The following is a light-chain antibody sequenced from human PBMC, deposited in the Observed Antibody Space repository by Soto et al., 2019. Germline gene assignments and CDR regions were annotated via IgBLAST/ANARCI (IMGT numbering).Light chain of an antibody. CDR2: GAS. CDR1: QSIRSDY. Sequence: EIVLTQSPGTLSLSPGERATLSCRASQSIRSDYLAWYQQKPGQAPRLLIYGASSRATGIPDRFSGSGSGTDFTLTISRLEPEDFAVYYCLQYGSSPWTFGQGTKVDIK. CDR3: LQYGSSPWT. V-gene: IGKV3-20*01. J-gene: IGKJ1*01.